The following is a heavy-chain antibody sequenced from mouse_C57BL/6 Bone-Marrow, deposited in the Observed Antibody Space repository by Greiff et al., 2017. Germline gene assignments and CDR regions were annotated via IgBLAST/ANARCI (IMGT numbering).Heavy chain of an antibody. CDR2: IDPSDSYT. CDR3: AKGGNYVGDY. CDR1: GYTFTSYW. Sequence: QVQLQQPGDELVRPGTSVKLSCKASGYTFTSYWMHWVKQRPGQGLEWIGVIDPSDSYTNYNQKFKGKATLTVDTSSSTAYMQLSSLTSEDSAVYYCAKGGNYVGDYWGQGTTLTVSS. V-gene: IGHV1-59*01. J-gene: IGHJ2*01. D-gene: IGHD2-1*01.